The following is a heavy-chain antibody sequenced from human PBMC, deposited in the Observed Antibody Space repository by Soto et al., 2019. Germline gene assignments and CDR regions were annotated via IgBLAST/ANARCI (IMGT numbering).Heavy chain of an antibody. D-gene: IGHD4-17*01. V-gene: IGHV3-64*01. J-gene: IGHJ3*02. CDR3: TLGTVTTDDAFDI. CDR1: GFTFSSCA. CDR2: ISSNGGST. Sequence: PGGSLRLSCAASGFTFSSCAMHWVRQAPGKGLEYVSAISSNGGSTYYANSVKGRFTISRDNSKNTLYLQMNSLRAEDTAVYYCTLGTVTTDDAFDIWGQGTMVTVSS.